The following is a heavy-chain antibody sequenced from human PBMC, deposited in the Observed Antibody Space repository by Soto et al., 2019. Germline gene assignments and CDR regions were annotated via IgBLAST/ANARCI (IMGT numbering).Heavy chain of an antibody. CDR2: IYYSGST. CDR1: GGSISSGDYY. V-gene: IGHV4-30-4*01. Sequence: SETLSLTCTVSGGSISSGDYYWSWIRQPPGKGLEWIGYIYYSGSTYYNPSLKSRVTISVDTSKNQFSLKLSSVTAADTAVYYCARLVGWLRGRFDPWGQGTLVTVSS. J-gene: IGHJ5*02. D-gene: IGHD5-12*01. CDR3: ARLVGWLRGRFDP.